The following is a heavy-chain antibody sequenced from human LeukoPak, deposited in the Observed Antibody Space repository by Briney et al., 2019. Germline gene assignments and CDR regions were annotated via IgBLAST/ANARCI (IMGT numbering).Heavy chain of an antibody. J-gene: IGHJ3*02. Sequence: GASVKVSCKASGYTFTGYYIHWVRQAPGQGLEWMGWIGPISGVPKIAQNFQGRVSMTSDTSISTAYMELSSLRSDDTALYYCARSERSGAGTDAFDIWGQGTVVTVSS. CDR3: ARSERSGAGTDAFDI. CDR2: IGPISGVP. V-gene: IGHV1-2*02. CDR1: GYTFTGYY. D-gene: IGHD1-1*01.